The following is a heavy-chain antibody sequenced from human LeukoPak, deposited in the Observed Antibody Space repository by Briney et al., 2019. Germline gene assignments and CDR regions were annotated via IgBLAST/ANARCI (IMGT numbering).Heavy chain of an antibody. CDR2: ISYDGSNK. CDR3: ARDARPYYYYYGMDV. D-gene: IGHD6-6*01. V-gene: IGHV3-30-3*01. J-gene: IGHJ6*02. Sequence: GGSLRLSCAASGFTFSSYAMHWVRQAPGKGLEWVAVISYDGSNKYYADSVKGRFTISRDNSKNTLYLQMNSLRAEDTAVYYCARDARPYYYYYGMDVWSQGTTVTVSS. CDR1: GFTFSSYA.